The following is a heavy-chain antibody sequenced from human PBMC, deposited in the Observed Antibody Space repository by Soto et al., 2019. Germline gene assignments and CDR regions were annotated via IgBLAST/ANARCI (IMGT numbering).Heavy chain of an antibody. V-gene: IGHV4-34*01. D-gene: IGHD6-13*01. J-gene: IGHJ4*02. Sequence: SETLTLTCAVHGESFSGYYWSWIRQPPGKGLEWIGEINHSGSTNYNPSLKSRVTISVDTSKNQFSLKLSSVTAADTAVYYCARAYPYSSSWYDYWGQGTLVTVS. CDR3: ARAYPYSSSWYDY. CDR1: GESFSGYY. CDR2: INHSGST.